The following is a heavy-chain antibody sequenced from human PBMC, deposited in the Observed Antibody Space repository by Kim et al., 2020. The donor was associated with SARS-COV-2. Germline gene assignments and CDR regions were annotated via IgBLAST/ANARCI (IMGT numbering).Heavy chain of an antibody. V-gene: IGHV5-51*01. J-gene: IGHJ4*02. CDR2: IYPGDSDT. D-gene: IGHD3-10*01. Sequence: GESLKISCKGSGYSFTSYWIGWVRQMPGKGLEWMGIIYPGDSDTRYSPSFQGQVTISADKSISTAYLQWSSLKASDTAMYYCARDYYGSGVLGSWYYFDYWGQGTLVTVSS. CDR3: ARDYYGSGVLGSWYYFDY. CDR1: GYSFTSYW.